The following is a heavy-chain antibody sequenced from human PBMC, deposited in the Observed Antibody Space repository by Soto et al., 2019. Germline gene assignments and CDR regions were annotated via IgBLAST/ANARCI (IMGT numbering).Heavy chain of an antibody. V-gene: IGHV3-23*01. D-gene: IGHD3-16*01. CDR3: ATEGTAYGYFDL. CDR1: GFTFSSYA. Sequence: EVQLLESGGGLVQPGGSLRLSCAASGFTFSSYAMSWVRQAPGKGLEWVSAISGSGGSTYYADSVKGRFTISRDNSKNTLYLQMNSLRAEDTAVYYRATEGTAYGYFDLWGRGTLVTVSS. CDR2: ISGSGGST. J-gene: IGHJ2*01.